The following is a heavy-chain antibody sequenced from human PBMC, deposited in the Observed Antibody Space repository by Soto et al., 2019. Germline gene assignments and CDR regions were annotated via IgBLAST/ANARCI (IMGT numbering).Heavy chain of an antibody. V-gene: IGHV4-59*01. D-gene: IGHD1-26*01. CDR2: IYNSVST. CDR3: ARDSGAAYFDY. J-gene: IGHJ4*02. CDR1: GGSMSNYY. Sequence: QVQLQESGPGLVKPSETLSLTCSVSGGSMSNYYWSWIRQPPGKGLEWIGYIYNSVSTNYNPSLKSQVTISGDTSKSQCSLKVSSVTAADTAVYYCARDSGAAYFDYWGQGILVTVSS.